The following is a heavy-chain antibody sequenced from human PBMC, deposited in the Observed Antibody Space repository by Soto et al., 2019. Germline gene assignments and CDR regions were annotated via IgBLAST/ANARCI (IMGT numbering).Heavy chain of an antibody. CDR2: INPNGGGT. CDR1: GYTFTGYY. Sequence: GASVKVSCKASGYTFTGYYLHWVRQAPGQGLEWMGWINPNGGGTNYAQRFKSRVTMTRDTSISTAYMELSRLRSDDTAVYYCARALYSSTWYNWGQGTLVTVSS. J-gene: IGHJ4*02. CDR3: ARALYSSTWYN. D-gene: IGHD6-13*01. V-gene: IGHV1-2*02.